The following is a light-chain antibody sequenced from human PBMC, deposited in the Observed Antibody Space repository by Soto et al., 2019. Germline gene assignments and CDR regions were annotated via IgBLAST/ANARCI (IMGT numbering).Light chain of an antibody. CDR2: GAS. V-gene: IGKV3-20*01. CDR3: QQYGGSAPWT. CDR1: QTVNNNY. Sequence: EIVLTQPPGPLSVSPGDRITLSCRASQTVNNNYLAWYQQKPGQVPRLLIYGASTPATCTPARFSGSGSGTHFTLTVSRLEPEDFAVYYCQQYGGSAPWTFGPGTKVDIK. J-gene: IGKJ1*01.